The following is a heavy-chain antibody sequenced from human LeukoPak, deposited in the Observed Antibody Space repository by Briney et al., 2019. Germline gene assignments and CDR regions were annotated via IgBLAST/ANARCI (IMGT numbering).Heavy chain of an antibody. CDR2: IKQGGTEE. CDR3: ARDHRVVGATGACDF. CDR1: GFTFSSYW. V-gene: IGHV3-7*01. D-gene: IGHD1-26*01. Sequence: GGSLRLSCAASGFTFSSYWMSWVRQAPGKGLEWVANIKQGGTEEHYVDSVKGRFTISRDNAKNSLFLQMNSLRAEDTAVYYCARDHRVVGATGACDFWGQGTMVTVSS. J-gene: IGHJ3*01.